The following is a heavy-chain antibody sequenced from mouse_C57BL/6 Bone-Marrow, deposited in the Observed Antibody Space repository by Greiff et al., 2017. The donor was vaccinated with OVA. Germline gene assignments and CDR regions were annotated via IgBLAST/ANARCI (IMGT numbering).Heavy chain of an antibody. CDR3: TRGYSNYYAMDY. J-gene: IGHJ4*01. CDR1: GYTFTDYE. CDR2: IDPETGGT. V-gene: IGHV1-15*01. Sequence: QVQLQQSAAELVRPGASVTLSCKASGYTFTDYEMHWVKQTPVHGLEWIGAIDPETGGTAYNQKFKGKAILTADKSSSSAYMDLRSLTSEDSAVYYCTRGYSNYYAMDYWGQGTSVTVSS. D-gene: IGHD2-5*01.